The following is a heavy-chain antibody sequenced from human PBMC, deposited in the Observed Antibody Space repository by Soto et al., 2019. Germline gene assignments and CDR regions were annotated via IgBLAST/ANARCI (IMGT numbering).Heavy chain of an antibody. J-gene: IGHJ6*02. V-gene: IGHV1-46*01. CDR1: GYTFTRYY. Sequence: ASVKVSCKASGYTFTRYYIHWVRQAPGQGLEWMGIINPSGGRTSYSQKFQGRVTMTRDMSTSTVYMELGSLKSEDTAVYYCARDEAVPAAIFHYGMDVWGQGTTVTVYS. CDR3: ARDEAVPAAIFHYGMDV. CDR2: INPSGGRT. D-gene: IGHD2-2*02.